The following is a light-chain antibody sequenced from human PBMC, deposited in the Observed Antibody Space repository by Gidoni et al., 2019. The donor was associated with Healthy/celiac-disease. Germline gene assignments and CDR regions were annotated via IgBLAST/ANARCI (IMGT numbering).Light chain of an antibody. CDR3: QQRSNWPPMCS. CDR2: DAS. Sequence: EIVLTQSPATLSLSPGERATLSCRASQSASSYLAWYHQKPGQAPRLLIYDASNRATGIPARFSCSGSGTDFTRTISSLEPEDFAVYDCQQRSNWPPMCSFGQGTKLEIK. V-gene: IGKV3-11*01. CDR1: QSASSY. J-gene: IGKJ2*04.